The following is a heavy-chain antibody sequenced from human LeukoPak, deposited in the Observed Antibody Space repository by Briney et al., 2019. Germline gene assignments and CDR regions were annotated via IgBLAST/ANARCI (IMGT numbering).Heavy chain of an antibody. D-gene: IGHD6-6*01. CDR3: ARDDEYSSSSGYYYYYMDV. CDR1: GDSISSNSAA. CDR2: TYYRSKWYN. Sequence: SQTHSLTCAISGDSISSNSAAWNWIRQSPSRGLEWLGRTYYRSKWYNDYAVSVKSRITINPDTSKNQFSLQLNSVTPEDTAVYYCARDDEYSSSSGYYYYYMDVWGKGTTVTVSS. V-gene: IGHV6-1*01. J-gene: IGHJ6*03.